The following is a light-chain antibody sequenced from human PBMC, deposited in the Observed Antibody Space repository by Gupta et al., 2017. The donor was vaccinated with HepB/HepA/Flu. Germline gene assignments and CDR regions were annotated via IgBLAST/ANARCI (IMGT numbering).Light chain of an antibody. CDR2: GAS. Sequence: EIVMTQSPATLSVSPGERATLSCRASQSVSSNLAWYQQKPGQAPRLLIYGASTRATGIPARFSGSGSGTEFTLTISSRQSEDVAVYYCQQYNNWPPPITFGQGTRLEIK. CDR3: QQYNNWPPPIT. V-gene: IGKV3-15*01. CDR1: QSVSSN. J-gene: IGKJ5*01.